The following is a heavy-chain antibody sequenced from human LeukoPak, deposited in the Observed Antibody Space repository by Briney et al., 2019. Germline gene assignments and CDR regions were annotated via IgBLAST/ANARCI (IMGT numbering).Heavy chain of an antibody. D-gene: IGHD6-13*01. V-gene: IGHV3-21*01. CDR1: GFTFSSYS. Sequence: GGSLRLSCAASGFTFSSYSMNWVRQAPGKGLGWVSSISSSSNYIYYADSVKGRFTISRDNAKNSLYLQMNSLRAEDTAVYYCARAPGSWYFDYWGQGTLVTVSS. J-gene: IGHJ4*02. CDR3: ARAPGSWYFDY. CDR2: ISSSSNYI.